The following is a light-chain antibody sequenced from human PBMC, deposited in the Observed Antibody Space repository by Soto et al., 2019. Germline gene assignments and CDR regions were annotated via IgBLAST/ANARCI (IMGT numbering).Light chain of an antibody. J-gene: IGKJ1*01. CDR2: GAS. V-gene: IGKV3-20*01. Sequence: EIVLPQSPGTLSLSPGARATLSCRASQSVSSSYLAWYQQKPGQAPRLLIDGASSRATGIPDRFSGSGSGTDFSLTISRLEPEDFAVYYCHQYDNAPQTYGQGTKVDIK. CDR3: HQYDNAPQT. CDR1: QSVSSSY.